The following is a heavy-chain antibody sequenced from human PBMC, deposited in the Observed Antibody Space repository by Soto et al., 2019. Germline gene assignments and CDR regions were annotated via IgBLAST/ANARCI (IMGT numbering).Heavy chain of an antibody. V-gene: IGHV1-2*02. Sequence: ASVKVFCKASGYTFTGYYMHWVRQAPGQGLEWMGWINPNSGGTNYAQKFQGRATMTRDESTSTAYMELSSLRSEDTAVYYCASVVRGVIISEPALAFDIWGQGTMVTVSS. CDR3: ASVVRGVIISEPALAFDI. J-gene: IGHJ3*02. CDR2: INPNSGGT. D-gene: IGHD3-10*01. CDR1: GYTFTGYY.